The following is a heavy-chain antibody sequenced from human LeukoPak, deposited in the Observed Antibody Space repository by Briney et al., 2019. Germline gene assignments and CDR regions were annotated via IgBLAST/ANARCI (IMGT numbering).Heavy chain of an antibody. J-gene: IGHJ6*02. CDR2: ISPYNGNT. Sequence: GASVKVSCKTSGYTFPNYGLSWVRQAPGQGLEWMGWISPYNGNTDSAQKFQGRLTMTTDTSTSTAYMELRSLRSDDTAVYYCARLACSSGCSMDYWGQGTTVTVSS. CDR1: GYTFPNYG. D-gene: IGHD6-19*01. V-gene: IGHV1-18*01. CDR3: ARLACSSGCSMDY.